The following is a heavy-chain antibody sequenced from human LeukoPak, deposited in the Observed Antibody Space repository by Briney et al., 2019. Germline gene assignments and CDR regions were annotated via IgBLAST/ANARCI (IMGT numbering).Heavy chain of an antibody. CDR3: ARGSYYYGRSFDY. J-gene: IGHJ4*02. CDR2: IWYDGSNK. V-gene: IGHV3-33*01. CDR1: GFTFTSYG. Sequence: PGRSLRLSCAASGFTFTSYGMHWVRQAPGKGLEWVAVIWYDGSNKYYADSVKGRFTISRDNSKNTLYLQMNSLRAEDTAVYYCARGSYYYGRSFDYWGQGTLVTVSS. D-gene: IGHD3-10*01.